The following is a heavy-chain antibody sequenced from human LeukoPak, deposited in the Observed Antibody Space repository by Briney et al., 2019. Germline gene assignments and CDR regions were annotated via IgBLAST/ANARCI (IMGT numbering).Heavy chain of an antibody. CDR2: TRYDESKT. V-gene: IGHV3-30*02. CDR3: AKARYSGSPALDF. D-gene: IGHD1-26*01. J-gene: IGHJ4*02. CDR1: GFTFSSNG. Sequence: GGSLRLSCAASGFTFSSNGMHWVRQTPGKGLDWVAFTRYDESKTFYGDSVRGRFTISRDNPKNTLYLQMNSLTTDDSAVYYCAKARYSGSPALDFWGQGTLVTVSS.